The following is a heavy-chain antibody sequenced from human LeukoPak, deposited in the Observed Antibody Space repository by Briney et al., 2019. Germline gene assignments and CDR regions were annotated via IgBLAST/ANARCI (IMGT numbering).Heavy chain of an antibody. CDR1: VSSGLTRW. J-gene: IGHJ4*02. D-gene: IGHD5-18*01. CDR2: IKEDGSDK. Sequence: GGSLRLSCVASVSSGLTRWMNWVRQAPGKGLEWVAIIKEDGSDKYYVDSVKGRFTISRDNSKNTLYLQMNSLRAEDTAVYYCANVDTAMGTFDYWGQGTLVTVSS. V-gene: IGHV3-7*01. CDR3: ANVDTAMGTFDY.